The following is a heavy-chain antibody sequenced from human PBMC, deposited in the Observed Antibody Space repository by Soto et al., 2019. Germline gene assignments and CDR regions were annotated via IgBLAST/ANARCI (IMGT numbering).Heavy chain of an antibody. CDR3: SYDTFGDKDF. CDR2: ISQDGSVK. CDR1: GFTFRTYW. Sequence: PRGSLRISCAASGFTFRTYWMNWVRQAPGKGLEWVAKISQDGSVKYYVDSVRGRFTISRDNAKNTLYLQMNSLGVEDTALYYCSYDTFGDKDFWGQGTPVTVSS. V-gene: IGHV3-7*01. D-gene: IGHD3-9*01. J-gene: IGHJ4*02.